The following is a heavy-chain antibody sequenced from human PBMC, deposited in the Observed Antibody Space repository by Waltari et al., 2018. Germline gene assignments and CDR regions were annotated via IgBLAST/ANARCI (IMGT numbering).Heavy chain of an antibody. CDR2: SWWDGNKE. CDR3: SKDAGARGVASDDKVISDFGDS. V-gene: IGHV3-33*06. J-gene: IGHJ4*02. D-gene: IGHD3-16*01. Sequence: QVRLVESGGDVVQPGGSLRLSCAASGFTFSNYAMHWVRRAPGKGLEWVAVSWWDGNKEGYADSVKGRFTISRDNAKDTLYLQLETLRADDTAIYYCSKDAGARGVASDDKVISDFGDSWGQGTLVTVSA. CDR1: GFTFSNYA.